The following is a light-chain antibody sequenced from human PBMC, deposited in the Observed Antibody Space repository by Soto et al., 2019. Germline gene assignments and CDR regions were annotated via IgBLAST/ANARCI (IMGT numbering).Light chain of an antibody. J-gene: IGKJ1*01. CDR2: KAS. CDR1: QTISSW. V-gene: IGKV1-5*03. Sequence: DIQMTHTTTTLSCSVGERVTITGGASQTISSWLAWYQQKPGKAPKLLIYKASTLKSGVPSRFSGSGSGTEFTLTISSLQPDDFATYYCQHYNSYSGAFGQGTKVDIK. CDR3: QHYNSYSGA.